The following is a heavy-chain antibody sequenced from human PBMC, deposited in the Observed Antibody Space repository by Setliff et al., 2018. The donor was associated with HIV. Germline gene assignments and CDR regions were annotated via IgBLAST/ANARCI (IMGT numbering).Heavy chain of an antibody. CDR2: AFHSGST. Sequence: LSLTCAVSGYSISSGYYWGWIRQPPGKGLEWIGSAFHSGSTYYNPSLKSRVTMSVDTSKNQFSLKLSSVTAADTAVYYCARDAERGYSYGYDYWGQGTLVTV. V-gene: IGHV4-38-2*02. J-gene: IGHJ4*02. CDR1: GYSISSGYY. D-gene: IGHD5-18*01. CDR3: ARDAERGYSYGYDY.